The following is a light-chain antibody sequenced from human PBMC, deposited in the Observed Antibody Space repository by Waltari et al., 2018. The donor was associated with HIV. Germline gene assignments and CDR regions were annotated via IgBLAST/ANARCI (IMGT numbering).Light chain of an antibody. CDR2: DVT. CDR3: VSYTEKDTFLL. V-gene: IGLV2-8*01. J-gene: IGLJ2*01. Sequence: QSALTQPPSASGSPRQSVAIHCTGSSNDIGTYTFVSWYQHHPGKAPKLLIYDVTRRPPGIPDRFSGTKSGYTASLTVSDLQVEDEADYYCVSYTEKDTFLLFGGGTKLAV. CDR1: SNDIGTYTF.